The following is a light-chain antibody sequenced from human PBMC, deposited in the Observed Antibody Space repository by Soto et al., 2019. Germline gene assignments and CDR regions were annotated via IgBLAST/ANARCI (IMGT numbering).Light chain of an antibody. CDR1: QSISSY. CDR3: QPSSSTPYP. Sequence: DIQMTQSPSSLSASIGDRVTITCRASQSISSYLNWYQQKPWKAPMLLIYAASSFQSGVPSRFSRSGSGTDFTLTISSLQPEHFETYYCQPSSSTPYPFGQATKLQIK. J-gene: IGKJ2*01. V-gene: IGKV1-39*01. CDR2: AAS.